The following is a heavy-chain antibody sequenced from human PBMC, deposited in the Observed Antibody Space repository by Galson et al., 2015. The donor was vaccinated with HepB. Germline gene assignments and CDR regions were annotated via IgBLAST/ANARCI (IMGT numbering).Heavy chain of an antibody. V-gene: IGHV3-7*01. CDR1: GFTFSTYW. Sequence: SLRLSCAASGFTFSTYWMSWVRQAPGKGLEWVANIKRDGSEKRYVDSVKGRFTISKDDAKNSLYLQMNSLRAEDMAVYYCARQASNSWYYFDYWGQGTLVTVSS. CDR3: ARQASNSWYYFDY. D-gene: IGHD6-13*01. CDR2: IKRDGSEK. J-gene: IGHJ4*02.